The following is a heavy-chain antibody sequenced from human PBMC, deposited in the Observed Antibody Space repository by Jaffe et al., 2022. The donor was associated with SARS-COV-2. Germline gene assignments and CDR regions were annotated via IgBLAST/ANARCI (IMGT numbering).Heavy chain of an antibody. D-gene: IGHD1-1*01. CDR3: AKYVGTGG. CDR2: IGGSGAST. J-gene: IGHJ4*02. V-gene: IGHV3-23*01. Sequence: EVQLLESGGGLVQPGGSLRLSCTASGFMFGSYVMSWVRQAPGKGLEWVSSIGGSGASTYYADSAKGRFTISRDNSKNTLFLQMNRLRAEDTAVYFCAKYVGTGGWGQGTLVTVSS. CDR1: GFMFGSYV.